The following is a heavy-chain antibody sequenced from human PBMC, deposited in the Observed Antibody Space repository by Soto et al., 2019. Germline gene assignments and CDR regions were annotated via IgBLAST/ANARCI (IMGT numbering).Heavy chain of an antibody. CDR2: INPKSGDT. D-gene: IGHD3-10*01. J-gene: IGHJ6*02. Sequence: ASVKVSCKASGYTFTGFYMHWVRQAPGQGLEWMGWINPKSGDTNYAQKFQGWVTMTRDTSISTAYMELSRLRSDDTAVYYCARGSYYGSGSFSVLYGMDVWGQGTTVTVSS. CDR1: GYTFTGFY. CDR3: ARGSYYGSGSFSVLYGMDV. V-gene: IGHV1-2*04.